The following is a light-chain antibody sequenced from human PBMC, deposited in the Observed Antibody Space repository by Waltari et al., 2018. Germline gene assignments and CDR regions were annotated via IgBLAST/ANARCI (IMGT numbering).Light chain of an antibody. CDR1: SSDLGGYSY. CDR3: SSYTSSSTVV. V-gene: IGLV2-14*03. CDR2: DVS. J-gene: IGLJ2*01. Sequence: QSALTQPASVSGSSGQPITIPCTGASSDLGGYSYVSWYRQHPGRAPKLMIVDVSNRPSGVSNRFSGSKSGNTASLTISGLQAEDEADYFCSSYTSSSTVVFGGGTKVTVL.